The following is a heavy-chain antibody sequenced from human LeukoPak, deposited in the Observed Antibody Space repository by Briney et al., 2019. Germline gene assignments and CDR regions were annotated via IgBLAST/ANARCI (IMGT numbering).Heavy chain of an antibody. CDR2: ISGSGGST. Sequence: GGSLRLSCAASGFTFSSYAMSWVRQAPGKGLEWVSGISGSGGSTYADSVKGRFTISRDISKNTLYLQMHSLRAEDTAVYYCAKDGPWVQAYFDYWGQGTLVTVSS. J-gene: IGHJ4*02. D-gene: IGHD1-26*01. V-gene: IGHV3-23*01. CDR3: AKDGPWVQAYFDY. CDR1: GFTFSSYA.